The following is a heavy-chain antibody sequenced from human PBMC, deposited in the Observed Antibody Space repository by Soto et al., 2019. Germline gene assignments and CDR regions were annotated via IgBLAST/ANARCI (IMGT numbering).Heavy chain of an antibody. CDR1: GYSLTTYG. CDR3: AREGPAPYYYYGMDV. V-gene: IGHV1-18*01. Sequence: ASVKVSCKTSGYSLTTYGISWVRQAPGQGLEWMGWISGYNGNTHYAQKFQGRVSMTTDTSTSTAYMELRSLRSDDTAVYYCAREGPAPYYYYGMDVWGQGTTVTVSS. J-gene: IGHJ6*02. CDR2: ISGYNGNT.